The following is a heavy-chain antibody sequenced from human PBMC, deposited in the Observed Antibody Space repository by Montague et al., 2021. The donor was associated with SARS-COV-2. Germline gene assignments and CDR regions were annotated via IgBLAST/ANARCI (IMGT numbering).Heavy chain of an antibody. V-gene: IGHV4-39*01. CDR2: IYYSGST. D-gene: IGHD3-3*01. CDR3: ARHSGDYTIFGVVIYYMDV. J-gene: IGHJ6*03. Sequence: SESLSLTCTVSGGSISSAYFYWGWIRQPPGKGLEWIGSIYYSGSTYYNPSLKSRVTISVDTSKNQFSLKLSSVTAADTAVFYCARHSGDYTIFGVVIYYMDVWGKGTTVTVSS. CDR1: GGSISSAYFY.